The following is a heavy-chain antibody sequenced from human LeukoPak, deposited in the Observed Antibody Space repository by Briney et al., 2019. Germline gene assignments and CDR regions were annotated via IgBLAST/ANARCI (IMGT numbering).Heavy chain of an antibody. CDR1: GGTFSSYA. CDR3: ARGRHYCSSTSCYTDYYYYMDV. D-gene: IGHD2-2*02. Sequence: GASVKVSCKASGGTFSSYAISWVRQAPGQGLEWMGGIIPIFGTANYAQKFQGRVTITTDESTSTAYMELSSLRSEDTAVYYCARGRHYCSSTSCYTDYYYYMDVWGKGTTVTVSS. V-gene: IGHV1-69*05. J-gene: IGHJ6*03. CDR2: IIPIFGTA.